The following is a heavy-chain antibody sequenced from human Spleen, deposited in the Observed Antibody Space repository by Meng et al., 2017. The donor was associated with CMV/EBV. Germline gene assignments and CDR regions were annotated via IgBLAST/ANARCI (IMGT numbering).Heavy chain of an antibody. CDR1: GFPFRKAW. Sequence: GESLKIACAGSGFPFRKAWMIWVRQAPGKGLEWVARIKTKVSGGTADYAAPVKGRFSISRDDSKSTLDLQMNSQKTEDTGVYYCTDTGELTPNLGQGTLVTVSS. V-gene: IGHV3-15*01. D-gene: IGHD1-26*01. CDR3: TDTGELTPN. J-gene: IGHJ4*02. CDR2: IKTKVSGGTA.